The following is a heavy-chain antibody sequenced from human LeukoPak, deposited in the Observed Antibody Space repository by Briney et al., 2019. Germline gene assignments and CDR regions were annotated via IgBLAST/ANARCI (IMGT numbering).Heavy chain of an antibody. CDR2: INHSGST. D-gene: IGHD1-1*01. CDR1: GGSFSGYY. Sequence: SETLSLTCAVYGGSFSGYYWSWIRQPPGKGLEWIGEINHSGSTNYNPSLKSRVTISVDTSKNQFSLKLSSVTAADTAVYYCARLGRLYYFDYWGQGTLVTVSS. CDR3: ARLGRLYYFDY. J-gene: IGHJ4*02. V-gene: IGHV4-34*01.